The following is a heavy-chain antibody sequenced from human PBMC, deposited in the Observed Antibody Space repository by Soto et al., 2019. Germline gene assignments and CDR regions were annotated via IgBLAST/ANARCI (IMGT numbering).Heavy chain of an antibody. Sequence: PSETLSLTSPVSGRSLNTFYWSWVRQPAGKGLEWIGRIFSSGSTSFNPSLESRVAMSVDTSKNHFSLKLSSVTAAETAAYYCARVMEQVALDYWGQGTLVTVSS. CDR1: GRSLNTFY. J-gene: IGHJ4*02. CDR2: IFSSGST. CDR3: ARVMEQVALDY. D-gene: IGHD6-6*01. V-gene: IGHV4-4*07.